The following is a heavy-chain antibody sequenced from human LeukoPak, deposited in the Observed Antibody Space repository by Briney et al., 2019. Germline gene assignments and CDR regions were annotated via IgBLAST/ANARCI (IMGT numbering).Heavy chain of an antibody. J-gene: IGHJ6*03. CDR3: ARVFDSGSQAYFYYMDV. D-gene: IGHD3-10*01. Sequence: SETLSLTCTVSGYSISSGYYWSWIRQPPGKGLEWIGYIYSSGSTNYNPSLKSRVTMSVDTSKNQFSLKVSSVTAADTAVYYCARVFDSGSQAYFYYMDVWGKGTTVTIFS. CDR1: GYSISSGYY. CDR2: IYSSGST. V-gene: IGHV4-61*01.